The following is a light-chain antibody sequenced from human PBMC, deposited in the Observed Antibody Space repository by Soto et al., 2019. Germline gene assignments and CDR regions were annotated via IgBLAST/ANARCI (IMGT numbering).Light chain of an antibody. CDR2: GAS. Sequence: EIVLTQSPGTLSLSPGERATLSCRASQSVRSSYFAWYQPKPGQAPRLILFGASTRAHGIPDRFSGSGSGTDFTLTISSLEPEDFAVYDGQQRSNWPPFTFGQGTRLEIK. CDR1: QSVRSSY. CDR3: QQRSNWPPFT. J-gene: IGKJ5*01. V-gene: IGKV3D-20*02.